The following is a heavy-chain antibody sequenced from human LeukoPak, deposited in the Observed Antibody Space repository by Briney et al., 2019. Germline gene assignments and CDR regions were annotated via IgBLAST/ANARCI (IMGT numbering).Heavy chain of an antibody. J-gene: IGHJ4*02. CDR2: ISGSGGST. D-gene: IGHD3-3*01. CDR1: GFTFSSYA. V-gene: IGHV3-23*01. Sequence: GGSLRLSCAASGFTFSSYAMSWVRQAPGKGLEWVSAISGSGGSTYYADSVKGRFTISRDNSKNTLYLQMNSLRAEDTAVYYCAKDRPIFGVVPWYFDYWGQGTLVTVSS. CDR3: AKDRPIFGVVPWYFDY.